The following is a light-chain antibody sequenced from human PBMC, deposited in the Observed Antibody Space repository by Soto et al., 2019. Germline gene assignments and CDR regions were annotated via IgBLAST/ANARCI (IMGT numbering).Light chain of an antibody. CDR1: QSISSW. J-gene: IGKJ2*01. CDR3: QQYNSYSYP. CDR2: DAS. V-gene: IGKV1-5*01. Sequence: DIQLTQSPSTLSTSVGDRVTITCRASQSISSWWAWYQQKPGKAPKLLIYDASSLQSGVPSRFSGSGSGTEFTLPISSLQPDYFATYYCQQYNSYSYPFGQGTKLEIK.